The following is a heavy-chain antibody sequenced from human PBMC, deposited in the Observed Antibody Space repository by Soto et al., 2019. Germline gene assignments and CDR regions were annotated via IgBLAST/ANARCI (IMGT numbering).Heavy chain of an antibody. V-gene: IGHV3-74*01. J-gene: IGHJ4*02. D-gene: IGHD5-18*01. CDR1: GFTFSSYW. Sequence: EVQLVESGGGLVQPGGSLRLSCAASGFTFSSYWMHWVRQAPGKGLVWVSRINIDGSRISYADFVMGRCTISRDDAKNTVYMQVNSLRVEDTAVYYCIRGDGDRFAGNGYLGRHWGQGTLVTVSS. CDR2: INIDGSRI. CDR3: IRGDGDRFAGNGYLGRH.